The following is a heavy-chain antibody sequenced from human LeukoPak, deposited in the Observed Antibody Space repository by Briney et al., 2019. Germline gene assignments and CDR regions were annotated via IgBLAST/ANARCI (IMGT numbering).Heavy chain of an antibody. CDR1: GFTFSSYA. Sequence: GGSLRLSCAASGFTFSSYAMNWVRQAPGKGLEWVSIISGSGTNTYYADSVKGRFTISRDNSKNTLYLQMNSLRAEDTALYYCAKGYGWEASYYYYYMDIWGKGTTVTISS. CDR3: AKGYGWEASYYYYYMDI. D-gene: IGHD1-26*01. CDR2: ISGSGTNT. J-gene: IGHJ6*03. V-gene: IGHV3-23*01.